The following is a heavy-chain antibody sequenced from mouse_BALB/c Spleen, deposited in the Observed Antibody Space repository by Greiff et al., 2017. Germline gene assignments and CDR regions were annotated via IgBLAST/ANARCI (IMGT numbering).Heavy chain of an antibody. CDR1: GYTFTDYN. CDR2: INPNNGGT. CDR3: ARGGLYYGNLFAY. D-gene: IGHD2-1*01. V-gene: IGHV1-18*01. J-gene: IGHJ3*01. Sequence: VQLQQPGAELVKPGASVKIPCKASGYTFTDYNMDWVKQSHGKSLEWIGDINPNNGGTIYNQKFKGKATLTVDKSSSTAYMELRSLTSEDTAVYYCARGGLYYGNLFAYWGQGTLVTVSA.